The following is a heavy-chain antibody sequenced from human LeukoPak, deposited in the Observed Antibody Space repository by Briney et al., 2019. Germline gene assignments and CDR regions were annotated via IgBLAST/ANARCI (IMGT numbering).Heavy chain of an antibody. Sequence: SETLSLTCTVSGGSISNSTNFWGWIRQPPGKEMEWIGSLYHSGRTYYNPSLKSRVTISEDSSKNQISLKMTSVTVADTAVYYCAKVVAPGAFDIWGQGTMVTVSS. CDR1: GGSISNSTNF. J-gene: IGHJ3*02. CDR3: AKVVAPGAFDI. CDR2: LYHSGRT. V-gene: IGHV4-39*07.